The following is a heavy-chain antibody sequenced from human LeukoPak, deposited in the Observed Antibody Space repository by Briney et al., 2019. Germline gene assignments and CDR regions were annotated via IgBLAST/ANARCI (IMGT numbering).Heavy chain of an antibody. D-gene: IGHD3-22*01. J-gene: IGHJ3*02. V-gene: IGHV4-61*02. CDR2: IYSPGTN. Sequence: SETLSLTCTVSVGSINSGDYYWSWIRQPAGKGLEWIGRIYSPGTNYDYNPSVKSRVTISIDTSKNQFSLELTSVTAADTAVYYCARGIGTSYDSSRDAFDIWGQGTMVAVSS. CDR1: VGSINSGDYY. CDR3: ARGIGTSYDSSRDAFDI.